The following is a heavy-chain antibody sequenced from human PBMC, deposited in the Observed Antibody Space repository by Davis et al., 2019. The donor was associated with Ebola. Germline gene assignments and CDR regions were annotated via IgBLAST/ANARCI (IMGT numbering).Heavy chain of an antibody. J-gene: IGHJ4*02. Sequence: SETLSLTCAVYGGSFCGYYWSWIRQPPGKGLEWIGEINHSGSTNYNPSLKSRVTISVDTSKNQFSLKLSSVTAADTAVYYCARDLIKLGRRSWSGLDYWGQGTLVTVSS. V-gene: IGHV4-34*01. CDR3: ARDLIKLGRRSWSGLDY. D-gene: IGHD7-27*01. CDR1: GGSFCGYY. CDR2: INHSGST.